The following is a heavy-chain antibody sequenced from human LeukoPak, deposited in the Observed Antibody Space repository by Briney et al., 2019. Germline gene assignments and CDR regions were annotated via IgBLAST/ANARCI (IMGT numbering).Heavy chain of an antibody. Sequence: GGSLRLSCGASGFTFSSHAMTWVRQAPGKGLEWVSAISISGDTTYYADSVKGRFTISRDNSKNTLYLQMNSLRAEDTAVYYCARDPSGRAAGGRGDYWGQGTLVTVSS. J-gene: IGHJ4*02. CDR1: GFTFSSHA. CDR2: ISISGDTT. D-gene: IGHD6-13*01. V-gene: IGHV3-23*01. CDR3: ARDPSGRAAGGRGDY.